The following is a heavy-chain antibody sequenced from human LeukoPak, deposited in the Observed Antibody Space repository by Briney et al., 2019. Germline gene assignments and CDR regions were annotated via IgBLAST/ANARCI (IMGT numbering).Heavy chain of an antibody. CDR2: IKRDGREI. Sequence: GGSLRLSCAASGFTFSRYWMSWVRDAPGKGREGITNIKRDGREIYYVDSVKGRFTVSRDNAKNTLYLQMNRLRVEDTAVYYCARVCGDWPKYYFDLWGQGTLVTVSS. CDR1: GFTFSRYW. J-gene: IGHJ4*02. D-gene: IGHD2-21*02. V-gene: IGHV3-7*01. CDR3: ARVCGDWPKYYFDL.